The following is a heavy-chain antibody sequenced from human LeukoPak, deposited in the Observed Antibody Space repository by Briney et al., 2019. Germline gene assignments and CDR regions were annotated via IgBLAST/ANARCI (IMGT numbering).Heavy chain of an antibody. CDR2: IYYSGST. J-gene: IGHJ4*02. V-gene: IGHV4-59*01. CDR1: GGSIRSYY. Sequence: SETLSLTCTVSGGSIRSYYWSWIRQPPGKGLELIGYIYYSGSTNYNPSLKSRVTISVDTSKNQFSLKLTSVTAADTAVYYCARDPRASGYFDYWGQGTLVTVSS. D-gene: IGHD3-10*01. CDR3: ARDPRASGYFDY.